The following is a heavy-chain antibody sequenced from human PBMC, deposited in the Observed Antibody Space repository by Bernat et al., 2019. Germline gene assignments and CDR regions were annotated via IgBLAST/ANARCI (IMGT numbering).Heavy chain of an antibody. D-gene: IGHD6-6*01. CDR1: GDSVSRSYSY. J-gene: IGHJ4*02. Sequence: QVQLQESGPGLVKASETLSLTCTVSGDSVSRSYSYWGWVRQPPGKGLEWIGSVYYSGNTYYNPSLKSRVTISIDTSKNQFSLKVTSVTAADTAVYYFASHMGQYTSSPLDNWGQGTLVIVSS. V-gene: IGHV4-39*01. CDR3: ASHMGQYTSSPLDN. CDR2: VYYSGNT.